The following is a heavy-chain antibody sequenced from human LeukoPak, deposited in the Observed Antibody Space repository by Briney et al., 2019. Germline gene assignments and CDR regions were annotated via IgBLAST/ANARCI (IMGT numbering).Heavy chain of an antibody. CDR2: IYGDDDK. CDR3: EHRRTDTSFDA. V-gene: IGHV2-5*02. Sequence: ESGPTLVKPTQTLTLTCTFSGFSLSTNELLVGWVRQPPGKALEWLAFIYGDDDKRYSPSLRSRLTITKDTSKNQVVLTLSNMDPVDTATYYCEHRRTDTSFDAWGPGILVTVSS. D-gene: IGHD5-18*01. CDR1: GFSLSTNELL. J-gene: IGHJ5*02.